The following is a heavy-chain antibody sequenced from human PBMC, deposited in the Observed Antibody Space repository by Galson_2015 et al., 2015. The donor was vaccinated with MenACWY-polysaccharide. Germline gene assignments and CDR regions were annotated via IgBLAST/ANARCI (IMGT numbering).Heavy chain of an antibody. CDR3: ARRGNDYDSNLGRGWYFDL. D-gene: IGHD3-22*01. Sequence: QSGAEVKKPGESLKISCKGSGDTFTSSWIGWVRQMPGKGLEWMGIIYPGDSETIYSPSFQGQVTISADKSITTAYLQWSRLKTSDTAMFYRARRGNDYDSNLGRGWYFDLWGRGTLVTVSS. V-gene: IGHV5-51*03. CDR1: GDTFTSSW. CDR2: IYPGDSET. J-gene: IGHJ2*01.